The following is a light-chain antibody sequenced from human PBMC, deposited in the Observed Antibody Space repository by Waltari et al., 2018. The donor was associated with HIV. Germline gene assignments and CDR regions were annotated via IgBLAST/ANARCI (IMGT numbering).Light chain of an antibody. CDR3: QQRINWPLT. CDR2: AVS. CDR1: QSVGYF. V-gene: IGKV3-11*01. Sequence: EIVLPQSPVTLSLSPDERAALSCRASQSVGYFLAWYQQKPGQPPRLLISAVSKRAAGTPARFSGSGSKTNFPLTISALEPEDFVVYYCQQRINWPLTFGGGTRLEIK. J-gene: IGKJ4*01.